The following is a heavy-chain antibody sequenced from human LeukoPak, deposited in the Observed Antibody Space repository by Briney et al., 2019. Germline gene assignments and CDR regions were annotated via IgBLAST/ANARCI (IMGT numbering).Heavy chain of an antibody. D-gene: IGHD3-9*01. V-gene: IGHV3-30*18. J-gene: IGHJ3*02. Sequence: GGSLRLSCAASGFTFSSYGMHWVRQAPGKGLEWVAVIXXXXXNKYYADSVKGRFTISRDNSKNTLYLQMNSLRAEDTAVYYCAKPKTRGVLRYFDWLDAFDIWGQGTMVTVSS. CDR2: IXXXXXNK. CDR1: GFTFSSYG. CDR3: AKPKTRGVLRYFDWLDAFDI.